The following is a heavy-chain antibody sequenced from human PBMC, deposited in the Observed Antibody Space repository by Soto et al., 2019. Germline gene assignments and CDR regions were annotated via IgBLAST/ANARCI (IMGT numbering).Heavy chain of an antibody. CDR1: GGSISSSTYY. CDR3: ARHSSSIAISGVVPSNWFDP. CDR2: IYYTGST. V-gene: IGHV4-39*01. Sequence: QLRLQESGPGLVQPSETLSLTRTVSGGSISSSTYYWGWIRQPPGKGLEWIGSIYYTGSTYYNPPLKSRVTISVDTSKNQFSLKLSSVTASDTAIYYCARHSSSIAISGVVPSNWFDPWGQGTLVTVSS. J-gene: IGHJ5*02. D-gene: IGHD3-3*01.